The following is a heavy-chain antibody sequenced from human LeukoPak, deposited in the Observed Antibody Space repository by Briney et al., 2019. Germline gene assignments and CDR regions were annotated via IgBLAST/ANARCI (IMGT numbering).Heavy chain of an antibody. CDR3: AKDYGTDDSGRRGYLDH. J-gene: IGHJ4*02. Sequence: GGSLRLSCAVSGFTFSTHSMNWVRQAPGKGLEWVSYIISSSNTIYYADSVKGRFTISRDNSKNTLFLQMDSLRVEDTAVYYCAKDYGTDDSGRRGYLDHWGQGALVTVSS. V-gene: IGHV3-48*01. CDR1: GFTFSTHS. D-gene: IGHD3-10*01. CDR2: IISSSNTI.